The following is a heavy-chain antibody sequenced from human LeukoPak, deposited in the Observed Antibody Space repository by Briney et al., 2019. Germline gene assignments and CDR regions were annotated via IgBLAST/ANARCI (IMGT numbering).Heavy chain of an antibody. D-gene: IGHD4-23*01. V-gene: IGHV3-21*01. CDR3: ARIMDAVVTPGSDY. CDR2: ISSSSSYI. CDR1: GFTFGSYS. J-gene: IGHJ4*02. Sequence: GGSLRLSCAASGFTFGSYSMNWVRQAPGKGLEWVSSISSSSSYIYYADSVKGRFTISRDNAKNSLYLQMNSLRAEDTAVYYCARIMDAVVTPGSDYWGQGTLVTVSS.